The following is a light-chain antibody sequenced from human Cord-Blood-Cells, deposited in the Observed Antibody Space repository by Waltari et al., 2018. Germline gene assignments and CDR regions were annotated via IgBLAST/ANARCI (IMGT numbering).Light chain of an antibody. CDR3: QQRSNWPPVLYS. V-gene: IGKV3-11*01. J-gene: IGKJ2*03. CDR1: QSVSRY. CDR2: DAS. Sequence: EIVLTQSPATLSSSQGEGATLSCRASQSVSRYLAWYQLKPGQAPRLLIYDASNRATGIPARFSGSGSGTDFTLTISSLEPEDFAVYYCQQRSNWPPVLYSFGQGTKLEIK.